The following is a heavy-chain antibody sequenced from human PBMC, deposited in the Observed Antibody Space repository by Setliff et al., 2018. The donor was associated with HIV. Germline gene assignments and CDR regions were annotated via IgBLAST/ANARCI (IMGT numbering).Heavy chain of an antibody. CDR1: GGSISSGSYY. J-gene: IGHJ4*02. CDR3: ARVPPLKAFGGVISLCYFDY. Sequence: LSLTCTVSGGSISSGSYYWSWIRQPAGKGLEWIGHIYTSGSTNYNPSLKSRVTISVDTSKNQFSLKLSSVTAADTAVYYCARVPPLKAFGGVISLCYFDYWGQGTLVTVSS. D-gene: IGHD3-16*02. CDR2: IYTSGST. V-gene: IGHV4-61*09.